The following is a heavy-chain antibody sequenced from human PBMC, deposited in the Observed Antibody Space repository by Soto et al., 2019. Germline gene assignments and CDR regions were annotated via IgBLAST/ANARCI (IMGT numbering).Heavy chain of an antibody. J-gene: IGHJ5*02. D-gene: IGHD3-10*01. CDR2: IYYSGST. CDR1: GFSISSGGYY. V-gene: IGHV4-31*03. CDR3: ARSVTP. Sequence: PSETLSLTCTVSGFSISSGGYYWNWIRQHPGKGLEWIGYIYYSGSTYYYPSLKSRVTISVDTSKNQFSLKLSSVTAADTAVYYCARSVTPWGQGTLVTVSS.